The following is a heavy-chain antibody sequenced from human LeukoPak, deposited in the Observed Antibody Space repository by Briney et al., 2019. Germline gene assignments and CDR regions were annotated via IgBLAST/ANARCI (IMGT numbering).Heavy chain of an antibody. CDR2: IKSKTDGGTT. J-gene: IGHJ4*02. V-gene: IGHV3-15*01. CDR1: GFTFSNAW. D-gene: IGHD2-15*01. Sequence: GGSLRLSCAASGFTFSNAWMSWVRQAPGKGLEWVGRIKSKTDGGTTDYAAPVKGRFTISRDDSKNTLYLQMNSLKTEDTAVYYCTTDRGSIVVVVAATPTPEFDYWGQGTLVTVSS. CDR3: TTDRGSIVVVVAATPTPEFDY.